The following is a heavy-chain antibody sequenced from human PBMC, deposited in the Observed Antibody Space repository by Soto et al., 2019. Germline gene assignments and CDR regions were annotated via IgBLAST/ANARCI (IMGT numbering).Heavy chain of an antibody. CDR2: IWYDGSDK. Sequence: QVQLVESGGGVVQPGTSLRLSCVASGFIFRSHGMHWVRQAPGKGLEWLAVIWYDGSDKYYADSVKGRFTISRDNSKNRLSLQMNSLRVEDTAVYYCARWSDNKVVDPWGQGTVVTVSS. D-gene: IGHD1-1*01. CDR1: GFIFRSHG. CDR3: ARWSDNKVVDP. V-gene: IGHV3-33*01. J-gene: IGHJ5*02.